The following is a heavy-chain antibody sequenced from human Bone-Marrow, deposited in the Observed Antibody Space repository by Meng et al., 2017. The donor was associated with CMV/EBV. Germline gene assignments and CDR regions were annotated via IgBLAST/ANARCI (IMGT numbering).Heavy chain of an antibody. D-gene: IGHD1-26*01. J-gene: IGHJ5*02. CDR3: VRVCRGTKSRDYFDP. V-gene: IGHV3-48*03. CDR2: INSSGSDP. CDR1: GFKFSSYE. Sequence: GESLKISCVASGFKFSSYEMNWVRQAAGEGLQWISYINSSGSDPYYGHSVKGRFTISRDNAKNSLYLQMNSLRAEDTGIYYCVRVCRGTKSRDYFDPWAPGTLVTVSS.